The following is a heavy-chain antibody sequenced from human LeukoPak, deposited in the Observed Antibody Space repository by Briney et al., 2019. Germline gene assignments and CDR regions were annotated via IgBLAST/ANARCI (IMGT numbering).Heavy chain of an antibody. CDR2: ISGSGSST. V-gene: IGHV3-23*01. CDR3: ARDRQFDY. J-gene: IGHJ4*02. Sequence: PGGSLRLSCAASGFTFSSYAMSWVRQAPGKGLEWVSAISGSGSSTYYADSVKGRFTISRDNAKNSLYLQMNSLRAEDTAVYYCARDRQFDYWGQGTLVTVSS. CDR1: GFTFSSYA.